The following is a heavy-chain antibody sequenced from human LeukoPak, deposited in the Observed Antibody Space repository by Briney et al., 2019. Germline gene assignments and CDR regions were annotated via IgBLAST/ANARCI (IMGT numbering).Heavy chain of an antibody. J-gene: IGHJ4*02. CDR2: IKQDGSEK. V-gene: IGHV3-7*03. CDR1: GFTFSSYW. Sequence: GGSLRLSCAASGFTFSSYWMSWVRQAPGKGLEWVANIKQDGSEKYYVDSVKGRFTISRDNAKNSLYLQMNSLRAEDTALYYCAKADSSGYSYYFDYWGQGTLVTVSS. CDR3: AKADSSGYSYYFDY. D-gene: IGHD3-22*01.